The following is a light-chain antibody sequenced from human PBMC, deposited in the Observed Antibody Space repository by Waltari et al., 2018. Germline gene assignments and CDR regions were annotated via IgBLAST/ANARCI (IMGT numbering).Light chain of an antibody. Sequence: DIQMTQSPSTLSASIGDRVTITCRASQSISHYLAWYQQKPGRAPKLLIYHASTLDSGGPSRFSGGASGTKFTLTIRSLQPDDVASYYCQQYDSYSALTFGGGTKVEIK. CDR1: QSISHY. V-gene: IGKV1-5*01. J-gene: IGKJ4*01. CDR2: HAS. CDR3: QQYDSYSALT.